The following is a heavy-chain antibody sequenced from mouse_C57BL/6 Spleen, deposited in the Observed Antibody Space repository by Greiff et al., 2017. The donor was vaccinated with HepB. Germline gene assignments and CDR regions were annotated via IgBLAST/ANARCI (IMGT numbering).Heavy chain of an antibody. J-gene: IGHJ2*01. V-gene: IGHV1-53*01. Sequence: QVQLQQSGTELVKPGASVKLSCKASGYTFPSYWMHWVKQRPGQGLEWIGNINPSNGGTNYNEKFKSKATLTVDKSSSTAYMQLSSLTSEDSAVYYCARAYYSNYAYFDYWGQGTTLTVSS. CDR3: ARAYYSNYAYFDY. CDR1: GYTFPSYW. CDR2: INPSNGGT. D-gene: IGHD2-5*01.